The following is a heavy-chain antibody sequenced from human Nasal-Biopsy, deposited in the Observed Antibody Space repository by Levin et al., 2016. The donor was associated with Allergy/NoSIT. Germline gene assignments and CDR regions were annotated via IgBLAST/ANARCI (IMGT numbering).Heavy chain of an antibody. V-gene: IGHV3-15*07. CDR3: ATGTPVDY. CDR2: IKGKSSGGAI. CDR1: GVNFNNAW. Sequence: GESLKISCVASGVNFNNAWMNWVRQAPGKGLEWVARIKGKSSGGAIDYAAPVRGRFTVSRDDSKDTAYLQMNSLESEDTAIYYCATGTPVDYWGQGALVAVSS. J-gene: IGHJ4*02.